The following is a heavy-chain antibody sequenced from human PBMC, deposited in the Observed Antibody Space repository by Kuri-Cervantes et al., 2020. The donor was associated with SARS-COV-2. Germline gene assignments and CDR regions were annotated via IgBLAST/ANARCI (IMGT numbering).Heavy chain of an antibody. CDR2: ISSSGSTI. J-gene: IGHJ4*02. V-gene: IGHV3-48*03. D-gene: IGHD2-2*01. CDR1: GFTFSSYE. CDR3: ARDAYQLLQFDY. Sequence: GGSLRLSCAASGFTFSSYEMNWVRQAPGKGLEWVSYISSSGSTIYYADSVKGRFTISRDNAKNSLYLQMNSLRAEDTAVYYCARDAYQLLQFDYWGQGTQVTVSS.